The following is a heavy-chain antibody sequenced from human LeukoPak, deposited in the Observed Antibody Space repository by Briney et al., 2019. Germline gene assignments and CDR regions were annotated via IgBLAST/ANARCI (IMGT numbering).Heavy chain of an antibody. CDR1: GGSISGSSYY. Sequence: SETLSLTCTVSGGSISGSSYYWGWIRQPPGKGLEWIGSIYYSGSTYYNPSLKSRVTISVDTSKNQFPLKLSSVTAADTAVYYCARITRGYCSSTSCYTDWFDPWGQGTLVTVSS. J-gene: IGHJ5*02. D-gene: IGHD2-2*02. CDR3: ARITRGYCSSTSCYTDWFDP. V-gene: IGHV4-39*01. CDR2: IYYSGST.